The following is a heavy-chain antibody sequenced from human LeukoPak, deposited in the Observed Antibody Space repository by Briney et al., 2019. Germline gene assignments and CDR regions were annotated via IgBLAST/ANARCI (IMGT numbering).Heavy chain of an antibody. CDR3: ARGRGGATIY. V-gene: IGHV4-34*01. D-gene: IGHD1-26*01. Sequence: PSETLSLTCTVSGGSISSYYWSWIRQPPGKGLEWIGEINHSGSTNYNPSLKSRVTISVDTSTNQFSLKLSSVTAADTAVYYCARGRGGATIYWGQGTLVTVSS. CDR1: GGSISSYY. CDR2: INHSGST. J-gene: IGHJ4*02.